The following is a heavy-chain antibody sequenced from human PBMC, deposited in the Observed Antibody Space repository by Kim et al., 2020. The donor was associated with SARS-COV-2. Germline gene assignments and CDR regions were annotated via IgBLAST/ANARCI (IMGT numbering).Heavy chain of an antibody. CDR2: IYHSGST. J-gene: IGHJ6*02. D-gene: IGHD6-19*01. V-gene: IGHV4-4*02. Sequence: SETLSLTCAVSGGSISSSNWWSWVRQPPGKGLEWIGEIYHSGSTNYNPSLKSRVTISVDKSKNQFSLKLSSVTAADTAVYYCARGAGTYYYYYGMDVWGQGTTVTVSS. CDR1: GGSISSSNW. CDR3: ARGAGTYYYYYGMDV.